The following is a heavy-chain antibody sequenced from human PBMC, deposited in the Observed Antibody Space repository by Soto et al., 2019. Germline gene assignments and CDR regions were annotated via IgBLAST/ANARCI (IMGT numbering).Heavy chain of an antibody. Sequence: GSLRLSCAASGFTLINDWMNFFRQGPGKGLEWVSRIISGGTRVTYADSVKGRFTIARDNAKNTLYLEMHSLTAEDTAVYYCARERTSKGGMDVWGQGTTVTVSS. CDR2: IISGGTRV. J-gene: IGHJ6*02. CDR1: GFTLINDW. CDR3: ARERTSKGGMDV. V-gene: IGHV3-74*01.